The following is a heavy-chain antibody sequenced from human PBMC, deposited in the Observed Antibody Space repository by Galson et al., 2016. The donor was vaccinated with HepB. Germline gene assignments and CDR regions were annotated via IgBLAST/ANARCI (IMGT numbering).Heavy chain of an antibody. J-gene: IGHJ4*03. CDR1: GYPFEKCW. CDR3: AREGPRRISVAEMGFFDY. D-gene: IGHD2-15*01. CDR2: IKQDGSEN. Sequence: SLRLSCAASGYPFEKCWLSWVRQAPGKGLEWVANIKQDGSENYYGDSVKGQFTISRDNGRNYVYLKMNDLRVDDTAIYYCAREGPRRISVAEMGFFDYWGQGNTVTVSS. V-gene: IGHV3-7*01.